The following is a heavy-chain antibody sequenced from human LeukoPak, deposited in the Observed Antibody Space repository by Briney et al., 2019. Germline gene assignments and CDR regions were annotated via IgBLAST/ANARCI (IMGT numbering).Heavy chain of an antibody. D-gene: IGHD6-13*01. J-gene: IGHJ4*02. Sequence: PSETLSLTCTVSGGSISSSSYYWGWIRQPPGKGLEWIGSIYYSGSTYYNPSLKSRVTISVDTSKNQFSLKLSSVTAADTAVYFCARDSTSDSSWYFDYWGQGILVTVSS. CDR3: ARDSTSDSSWYFDY. CDR2: IYYSGST. CDR1: GGSISSSSYY. V-gene: IGHV4-39*02.